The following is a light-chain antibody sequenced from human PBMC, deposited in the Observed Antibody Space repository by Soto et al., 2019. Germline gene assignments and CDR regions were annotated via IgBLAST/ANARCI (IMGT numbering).Light chain of an antibody. V-gene: IGKV3-15*01. Sequence: EIVMTQSPATLSVSPGERVTLSCRASQSVSRDLAWFQQKPGQAPRLLIYGASTRATGFPARFSGSGSGTEFTLTISSLQSEDFAVYYCQQYNDWRTFGQGTKVEIK. J-gene: IGKJ1*01. CDR2: GAS. CDR3: QQYNDWRT. CDR1: QSVSRD.